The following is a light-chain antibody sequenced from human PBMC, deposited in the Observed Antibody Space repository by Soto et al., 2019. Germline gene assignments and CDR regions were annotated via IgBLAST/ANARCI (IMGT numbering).Light chain of an antibody. J-gene: IGKJ2*01. CDR2: GAS. V-gene: IGKV3-20*01. CDR1: QSVSSSY. Sequence: EIVLTQSPGTLSLSPGERATLSCRASQSVSSSYLAWYQQKPGQAPRILIYGASSRATGIPDRFSGSGSGTDFTLTISRLEPEDFAVYYCQQYGSSPRTFGQGTKLESK. CDR3: QQYGSSPRT.